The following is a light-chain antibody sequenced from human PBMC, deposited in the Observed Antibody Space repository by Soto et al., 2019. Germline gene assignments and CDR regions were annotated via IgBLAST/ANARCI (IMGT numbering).Light chain of an antibody. CDR3: MQALQTLGT. CDR2: LGS. Sequence: DILMTQSPLSLPVTPGEPASISCRSSQSLLHSNGYNYLDWYLQKPGQSPQLLIYLGSNRASGVPDRFSGSGSGTDFTLKISRVEAEDVGVYYCMQALQTLGTFGQGTKVDIK. CDR1: QSLLHSNGYNY. J-gene: IGKJ1*01. V-gene: IGKV2-28*01.